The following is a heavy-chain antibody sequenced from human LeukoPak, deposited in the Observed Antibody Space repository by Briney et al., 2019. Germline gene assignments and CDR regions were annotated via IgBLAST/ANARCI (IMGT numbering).Heavy chain of an antibody. CDR2: LSGSGDDT. J-gene: IGHJ4*02. D-gene: IGHD5-24*01. CDR3: AVQRGGDGYNTFDY. CDR1: GFTFSSYA. V-gene: IGHV3-23*01. Sequence: GGSLRLSCAASGFTFSSYAMSWVRPAPGKGLEWVSGLSGSGDDTDYADSVKGRFTISRDNSKNPVYLQMNSLRAEDTAVYYCAVQRGGDGYNTFDYWGQGTLVTVSS.